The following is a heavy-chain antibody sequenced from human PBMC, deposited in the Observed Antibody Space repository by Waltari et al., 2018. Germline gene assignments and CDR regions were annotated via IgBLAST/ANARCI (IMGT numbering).Heavy chain of an antibody. Sequence: EVQLVESGGVVVQPGGSLRLSCAASGFTFDDYTMHWVRQTPGKGLEWVSLIRWEGSSTYYADSVKGRFTISRDNSKNSLYLQMNSLRTEDTALYYCAKDIPYYCSGGSCPLQFDYWGQGTLVTVSS. CDR2: IRWEGSST. J-gene: IGHJ4*02. D-gene: IGHD2-15*01. V-gene: IGHV3-43*01. CDR3: AKDIPYYCSGGSCPLQFDY. CDR1: GFTFDDYT.